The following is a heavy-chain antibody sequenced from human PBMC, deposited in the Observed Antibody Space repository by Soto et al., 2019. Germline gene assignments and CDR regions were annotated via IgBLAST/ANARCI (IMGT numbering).Heavy chain of an antibody. CDR1: GFTVSANY. J-gene: IGHJ4*02. CDR2: IYSVGTT. Sequence: EVQLVESGGGLVQPGGSLRLSCAASGFTVSANYMSWVRQAPGKGLEWVSAIYSVGTTYYADSVKGRFTLSRDNSKNTLFLQMNRPRVEDTAVYFGASAGTPERYFDYWGQGALVTVSS. D-gene: IGHD1-1*01. CDR3: ASAGTPERYFDY. V-gene: IGHV3-66*01.